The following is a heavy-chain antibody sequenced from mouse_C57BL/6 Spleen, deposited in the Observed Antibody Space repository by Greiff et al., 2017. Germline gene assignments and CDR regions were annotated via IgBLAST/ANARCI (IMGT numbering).Heavy chain of an antibody. CDR3: ARRGRGSSAWFAY. D-gene: IGHD1-1*01. J-gene: IGHJ3*01. Sequence: QVQLQQPGAELVRPGSSVKLSCKASGYTFTSYWLHWVKQRPIQGLEWIGNIDPSDSETHSNQKFKDKATLTVDKSSSTAYMQLSSLTSEDSAVYYCARRGRGSSAWFAYWGQGTLVTVSA. CDR2: IDPSDSET. CDR1: GYTFTSYW. V-gene: IGHV1-52*01.